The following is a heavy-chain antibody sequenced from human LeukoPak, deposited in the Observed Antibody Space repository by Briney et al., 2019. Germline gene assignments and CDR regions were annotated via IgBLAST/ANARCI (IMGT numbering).Heavy chain of an antibody. CDR1: GGSISSYY. CDR3: ARGGYDFWSGYNWFDP. Sequence: SETLSLTCTVSGGSISSYYWSWIRQPPGKGLEWIGYIYYSGSTNYNSSLKSRVTISVDTSKNQFPLKLSSVTAADTAVYYCARGGYDFWSGYNWFDPWGQGTLVTVSS. V-gene: IGHV4-59*01. CDR2: IYYSGST. D-gene: IGHD3-3*01. J-gene: IGHJ5*02.